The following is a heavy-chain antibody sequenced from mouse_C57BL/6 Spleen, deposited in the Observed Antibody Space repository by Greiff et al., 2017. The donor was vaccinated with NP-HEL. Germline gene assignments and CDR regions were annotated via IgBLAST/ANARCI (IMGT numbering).Heavy chain of an antibody. D-gene: IGHD1-1*01. CDR1: GYTFTDYY. CDR3: ARSSYYYGSSYNAMDY. V-gene: IGHV1-26*01. CDR2: INPNNGGT. J-gene: IGHJ4*01. Sequence: EVQLQQSGPELVKPGASVKISCKASGYTFTDYYMNWVKQSHGKSLEWIGDINPNNGGTSYNQKFKGKATLTVDKSSSTAYIELRSLTSEDSAVYYCARSSYYYGSSYNAMDYWGQGTSVTVSS.